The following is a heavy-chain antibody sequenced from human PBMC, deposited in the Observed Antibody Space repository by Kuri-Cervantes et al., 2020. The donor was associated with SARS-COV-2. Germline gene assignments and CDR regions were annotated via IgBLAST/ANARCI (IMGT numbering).Heavy chain of an antibody. D-gene: IGHD3-22*01. CDR1: GFTFSSYA. Sequence: GGSLRLSCAASGFTFSSYAMSWVRQAPGKGLEWVSAISGSGGSTYYADSVKGRFTISRDNSKNTLYRQMNSLRAEDTAVYYCAKDISSGYYFDAFDIWGQGTMVTVSS. J-gene: IGHJ3*02. CDR2: ISGSGGST. CDR3: AKDISSGYYFDAFDI. V-gene: IGHV3-23*01.